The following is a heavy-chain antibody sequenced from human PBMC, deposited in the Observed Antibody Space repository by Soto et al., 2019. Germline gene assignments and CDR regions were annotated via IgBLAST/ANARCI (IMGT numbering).Heavy chain of an antibody. CDR3: ARGFCATTTCYDVDY. CDR1: GYTFTDYG. J-gene: IGHJ4*02. D-gene: IGHD2-2*01. CDR2: INPYNGHT. V-gene: IGHV1-18*01. Sequence: QVQLVQSGAEVKKPGASVKVSCKASGYTFTDYGLSWVRQAPGQGLEWMGWINPYNGHTNYARNLQDRVTMTTDTSTTTADLDLRSLGSDDTAMYYCARGFCATTTCYDVDYWGQGTLVTVSS.